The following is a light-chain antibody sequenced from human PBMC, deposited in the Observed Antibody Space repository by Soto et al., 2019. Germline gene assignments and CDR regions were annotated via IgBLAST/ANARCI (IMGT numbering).Light chain of an antibody. CDR1: QSISSW. V-gene: IGKV1-5*01. Sequence: DIQMTQSPSTLSASVGDRVTITCRASQSISSWLSWYQQHQGKAPKLLIYDASSLESGVPSRFSGSGSGTEFPLTIRRLQPDYFAYYYFQQYNRYAFTFGPGTKVDIK. J-gene: IGKJ3*01. CDR3: QQYNRYAFT. CDR2: DAS.